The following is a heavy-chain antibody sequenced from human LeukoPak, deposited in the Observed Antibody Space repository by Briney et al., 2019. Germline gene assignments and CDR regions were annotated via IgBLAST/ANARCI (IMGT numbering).Heavy chain of an antibody. V-gene: IGHV1-18*01. CDR2: MSAYNGNT. CDR1: GYTFTSYG. J-gene: IGHJ3*02. Sequence: ASVKVSCKASGYTFTSYGISWVRQAPGQGLEWMGWMSAYNGNTNYAQKLQGRVTMTTDTSTSTAYMELRSLRSDDTAVYYCARDRSPIVVVVAAKRRAFDIWGQGTMVTVSS. CDR3: ARDRSPIVVVVAAKRRAFDI. D-gene: IGHD2-15*01.